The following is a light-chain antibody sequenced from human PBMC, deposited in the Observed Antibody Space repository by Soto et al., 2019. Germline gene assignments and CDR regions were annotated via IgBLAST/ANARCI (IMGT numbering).Light chain of an antibody. J-gene: IGLJ1*01. V-gene: IGLV2-11*01. CDR2: DVS. Sequence: QSVLTQPGSLSGSPGQSVTISCTGTNSDVGGYNYVSWYQQHPGKAPKLMIYDVSKRPSGVPDRFSGSKSGNTASLTISGLQAEDEADYYCCSYAGSYTYVFGTGTKVTVL. CDR3: CSYAGSYTYV. CDR1: NSDVGGYNY.